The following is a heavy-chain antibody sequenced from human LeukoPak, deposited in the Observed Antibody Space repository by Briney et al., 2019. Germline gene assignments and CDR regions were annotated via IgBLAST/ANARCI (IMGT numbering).Heavy chain of an antibody. D-gene: IGHD3-9*01. CDR3: ARGDILTDYSFDP. V-gene: IGHV3-13*04. J-gene: IGHJ5*02. CDR2: IGTTGDT. Sequence: GGSLRLSCAASGFTFSNYDMHWVRQATGKGLEWVSGIGTTGDTYYPASVKGRFTISRVNAKNSLYLQMNSLRAGDTAVYYCARGDILTDYSFDPWGEGTLVIVSS. CDR1: GFTFSNYD.